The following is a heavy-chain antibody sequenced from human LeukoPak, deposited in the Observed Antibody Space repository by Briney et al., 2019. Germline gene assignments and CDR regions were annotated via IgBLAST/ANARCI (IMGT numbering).Heavy chain of an antibody. J-gene: IGHJ4*02. CDR2: ISGSGGST. CDR3: AKDRLYYYDSSGYIPSDY. D-gene: IGHD3-22*01. CDR1: GFTFSSYA. Sequence: GGSLRLSCAASGFTFSSYAMSWVRQAPGKGLERVSAISGSGGSTYYADSVKGRFTISRDNSKNTPYLQMNSLRAEDTAVYYCAKDRLYYYDSSGYIPSDYWGQGTLVTVSS. V-gene: IGHV3-23*01.